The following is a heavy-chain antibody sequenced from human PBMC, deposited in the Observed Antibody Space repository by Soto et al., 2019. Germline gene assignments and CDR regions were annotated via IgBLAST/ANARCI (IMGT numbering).Heavy chain of an antibody. CDR2: IKSKTDGGTT. J-gene: IGHJ4*02. CDR1: GFTFSNAW. D-gene: IGHD3-3*01. CDR3: TTGSIFGVVIIEDPGYFDY. Sequence: GSPRLSCAASGFTFSNAWMNWVRQAPGKGLEWVGRIKSKTDGGTTDYAAPVKGRFTISRDDSKNTLYLQMNSLKTEDTAVYYCTTGSIFGVVIIEDPGYFDYWGQGTLVTVSS. V-gene: IGHV3-15*07.